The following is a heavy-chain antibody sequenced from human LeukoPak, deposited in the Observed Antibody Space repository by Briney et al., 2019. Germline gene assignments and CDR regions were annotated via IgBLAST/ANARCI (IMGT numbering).Heavy chain of an antibody. CDR2: IKQDGSEK. D-gene: IGHD2-2*01. Sequence: GGSLRLSCAASGFTFSSYWMSWVRQAPGKGLEWVANIKQDGSEKYYVDSVKGRFTISRDNAKNSLYLQMNSLRAEDTAVYYCARSPPDIVVVPAPLHMDVWGKGTTVTVSS. J-gene: IGHJ6*03. CDR3: ARSPPDIVVVPAPLHMDV. V-gene: IGHV3-7*01. CDR1: GFTFSSYW.